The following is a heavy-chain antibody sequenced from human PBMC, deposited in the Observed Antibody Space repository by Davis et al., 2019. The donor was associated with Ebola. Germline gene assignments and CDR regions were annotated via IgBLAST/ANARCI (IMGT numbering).Heavy chain of an antibody. Sequence: GESLKISCAASGFTFSSYAMSWVRQAPGKGLEWVSAISGSGGSTYYADSVKGRFTISRDNSKNTLYLQMNSLRAEDTAVYYCAKDECSGGSRSTGPDYWGQGTLVTVSS. J-gene: IGHJ4*02. CDR3: AKDECSGGSRSTGPDY. CDR2: ISGSGGST. V-gene: IGHV3-23*01. CDR1: GFTFSSYA. D-gene: IGHD2-15*01.